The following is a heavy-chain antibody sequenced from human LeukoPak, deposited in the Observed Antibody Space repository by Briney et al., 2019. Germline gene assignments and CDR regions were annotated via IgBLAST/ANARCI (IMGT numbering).Heavy chain of an antibody. D-gene: IGHD3-10*01. Sequence: PGGSLRLSCAASGFTFSSYAMSWVRQAPGKGLEWVSAISGSGGSTYYADSVKGRFTISRDNSKNTLYLQMNSLRAEGTAVHYCARTTAVLLWFGETYGMDVWGQGTTVTVSS. CDR3: ARTTAVLLWFGETYGMDV. CDR1: GFTFSSYA. CDR2: ISGSGGST. V-gene: IGHV3-23*01. J-gene: IGHJ6*02.